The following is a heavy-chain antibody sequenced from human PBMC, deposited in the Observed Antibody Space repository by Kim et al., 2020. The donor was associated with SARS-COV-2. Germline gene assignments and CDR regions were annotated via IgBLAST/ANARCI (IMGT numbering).Heavy chain of an antibody. J-gene: IGHJ5*02. CDR3: ARNPTVAGTAWFDP. D-gene: IGHD6-19*01. Sequence: QKFQSRVTMTRNTSISTAYMELGSLRSEDTAVYYCARNPTVAGTAWFDPWGQGTLVTVSS. V-gene: IGHV1-8*01.